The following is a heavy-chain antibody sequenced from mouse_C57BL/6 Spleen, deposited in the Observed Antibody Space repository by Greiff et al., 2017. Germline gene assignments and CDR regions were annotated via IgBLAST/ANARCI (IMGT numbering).Heavy chain of an antibody. CDR2: IHPNSGST. V-gene: IGHV1-64*01. CDR1: GYTFTSYW. D-gene: IGHD2-1*01. Sequence: VQLQQPGAELVKPGASVKLSCKASGYTFTSYWMHWVKQRPGQGLEWIGMIHPNSGSTNYNEKFKSKATLTVDKSSSTAYMQLSSLTSEDSAVYYCARGAYGNYFYYFDYWGQGTTLTVSS. J-gene: IGHJ2*01. CDR3: ARGAYGNYFYYFDY.